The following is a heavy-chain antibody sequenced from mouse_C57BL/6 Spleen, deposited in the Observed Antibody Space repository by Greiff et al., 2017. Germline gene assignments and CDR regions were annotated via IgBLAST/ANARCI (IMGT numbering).Heavy chain of an antibody. CDR3: ARRGPGGGAMDY. V-gene: IGHV1-76*01. CDR2: IYPGSGNT. Sequence: VQLQQSGAELVRPGASVKLSCKASGYTFTDYYINWVKQRPGQGLEWIARIYPGSGNTYYNEKFKGKATLTADKSSSTAYMQLSSLTSEDSAVYFCARRGPGGGAMDYWGQGTSVTVSS. CDR1: GYTFTDYY. J-gene: IGHJ4*01.